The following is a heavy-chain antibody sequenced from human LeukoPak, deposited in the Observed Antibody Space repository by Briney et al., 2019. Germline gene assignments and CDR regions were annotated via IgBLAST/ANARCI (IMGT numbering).Heavy chain of an antibody. CDR2: IGTSSTTI. Sequence: GGSLRLSCAASGFTFSSYTMNWVRQPPGKGLEWVSNIGTSSTTIYYADSVKGRFTISRDNAKNSLYLQMNSLRADDTAVYYCAKGGPGGSSSRPRAFDIWGQGTIVTVSS. D-gene: IGHD6-13*01. CDR1: GFTFSSYT. V-gene: IGHV3-48*01. J-gene: IGHJ3*02. CDR3: AKGGPGGSSSRPRAFDI.